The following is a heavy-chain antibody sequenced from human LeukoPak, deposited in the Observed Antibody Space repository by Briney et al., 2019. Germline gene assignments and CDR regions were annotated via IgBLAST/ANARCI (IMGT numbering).Heavy chain of an antibody. CDR2: ISWNSGSI. D-gene: IGHD3-22*01. CDR3: ARLDSSGYYDKFDY. Sequence: QPGRSLRLSCAASGFTFDDYAMHWVRQAPGKGLEWVSGISWNSGSIGYADSVKGRFTISRDNAKNSLYLQMNSLRAEDTAVYYCARLDSSGYYDKFDYWGQGTLVTVSS. V-gene: IGHV3-9*01. CDR1: GFTFDDYA. J-gene: IGHJ4*02.